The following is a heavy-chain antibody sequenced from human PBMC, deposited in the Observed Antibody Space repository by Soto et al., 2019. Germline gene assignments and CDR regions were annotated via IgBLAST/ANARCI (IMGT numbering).Heavy chain of an antibody. CDR3: AKDSQYYYDSSGYYLDY. J-gene: IGHJ4*02. CDR2: ISYDGSNK. D-gene: IGHD3-22*01. Sequence: QVQLVESGGGVVQPGRSLRLSCAASGFTFSSYGMHWVRQAPGKGLEWVAVISYDGSNKYYADSVKGRFTISRDNSKNTLYLQMNSLRAEDTAVYYCAKDSQYYYDSSGYYLDYWGQGTLVTVSS. V-gene: IGHV3-30*18. CDR1: GFTFSSYG.